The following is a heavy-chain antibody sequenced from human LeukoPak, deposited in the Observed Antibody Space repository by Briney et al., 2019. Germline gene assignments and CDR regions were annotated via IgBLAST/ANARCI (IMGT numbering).Heavy chain of an antibody. D-gene: IGHD3-9*01. CDR3: ARSIGLTGGGVDV. CDR1: GFPFGDFA. J-gene: IGHJ6*02. V-gene: IGHV3-43*02. Sequence: PGGSLRLSCAASGFPFGDFAMHWVRLVPGKGLQWVSLISGDGDDTHYADSVRGRFTISRDNAKNSLYLQMNSLRAEDTAVYYCARSIGLTGGGVDVWGQGTTVTVSS. CDR2: ISGDGDDT.